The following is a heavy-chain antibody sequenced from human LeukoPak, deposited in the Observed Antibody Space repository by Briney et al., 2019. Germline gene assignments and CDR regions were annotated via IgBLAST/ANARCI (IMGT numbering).Heavy chain of an antibody. J-gene: IGHJ5*02. V-gene: IGHV4-34*01. D-gene: IGHD3-10*01. CDR1: GGSFSGYY. CDR3: ATSSGLTYWFDP. CDR2: INHSGST. Sequence: SETLSLTCAVYGGSFSGYYWSWIRQPPGKGLEWIGEINHSGSTNYNPSLKSRVTISVDTSKNQFSLKLSSVTAADTAVYYCATSSGLTYWFDPWGQGTLVTVSS.